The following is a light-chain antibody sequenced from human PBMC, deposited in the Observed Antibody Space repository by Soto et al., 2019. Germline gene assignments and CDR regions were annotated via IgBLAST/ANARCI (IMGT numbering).Light chain of an antibody. Sequence: EIVMTQSPATLSVSPGERATLSCRASQSVSSNLAWYQKKSGQAPRLLIYGASTRATGIPARFSGNGSGTEFTLTISSLQSEDFAVYYCQKYNGAPLTFGGGTKVEIK. CDR2: GAS. J-gene: IGKJ4*01. CDR3: QKYNGAPLT. V-gene: IGKV3-15*01. CDR1: QSVSSN.